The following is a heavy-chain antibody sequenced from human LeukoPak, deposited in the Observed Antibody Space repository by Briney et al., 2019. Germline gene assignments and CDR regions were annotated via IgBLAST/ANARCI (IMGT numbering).Heavy chain of an antibody. Sequence: SVKVSCKASGGTFSKHAINWVRQAPGQGLEWMGGIIPIFGTANYAQKFQGRVTITADESTSTAYMELSSLRSEDTAVYYCARGSPRYDYVWGSFGYWGQGTLVTVSS. J-gene: IGHJ4*02. CDR2: IIPIFGTA. CDR3: ARGSPRYDYVWGSFGY. D-gene: IGHD3-16*01. V-gene: IGHV1-69*13. CDR1: GGTFSKHA.